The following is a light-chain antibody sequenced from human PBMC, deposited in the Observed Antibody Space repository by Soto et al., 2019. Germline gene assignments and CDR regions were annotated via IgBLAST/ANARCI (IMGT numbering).Light chain of an antibody. CDR2: DVS. CDR1: SSDVGGYNY. CDR3: QSYASSPRPLGV. J-gene: IGLJ2*01. V-gene: IGLV2-14*01. Sequence: QSALTQPASVSGSPGQSITISCTGTSSDVGGYNYVSWYQQHPGKAPKLMIYDVSNRPSGVSNRFSGSKSGNTASLTISGLQAEEEADYYCQSYASSPRPLGVFGGGTKVTAL.